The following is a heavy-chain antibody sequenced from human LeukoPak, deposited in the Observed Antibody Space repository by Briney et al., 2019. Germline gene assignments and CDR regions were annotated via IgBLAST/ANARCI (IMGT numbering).Heavy chain of an antibody. Sequence: GGSLRLSCVASGFTFSSTTMGWVRQAPGRGLEWVSSITAIDGRTYYADSVRGRFTISRDNSRNTVYLQLNSLRAGDTAIYYCTKDRRGPAAGTWYFDSWGQGTLVTVSS. V-gene: IGHV3-23*01. CDR2: ITAIDGRT. CDR3: TKDRRGPAAGTWYFDS. D-gene: IGHD6-13*01. CDR1: GFTFSSTT. J-gene: IGHJ4*02.